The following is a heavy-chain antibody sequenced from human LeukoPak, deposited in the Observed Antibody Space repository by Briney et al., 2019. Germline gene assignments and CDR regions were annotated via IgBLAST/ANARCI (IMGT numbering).Heavy chain of an antibody. D-gene: IGHD3-16*02. CDR3: ARDRSGVIGID. V-gene: IGHV4-39*07. CDR1: GGSISSSSYY. J-gene: IGHJ4*02. Sequence: SETLSLTCTVSGGSISSSSYYWGWIRQPPGKGLEWIGSIYYSGSTYYNPSLKSRVTISVDTSKNQFSLKLSSVTAADTAVYYCARDRSGVIGIDWGQGTLVTVSS. CDR2: IYYSGST.